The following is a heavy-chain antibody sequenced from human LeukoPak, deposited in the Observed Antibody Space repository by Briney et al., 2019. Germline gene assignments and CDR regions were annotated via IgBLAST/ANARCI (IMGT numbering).Heavy chain of an antibody. J-gene: IGHJ4*02. CDR2: ISGSGGST. CDR1: GFTFSSYA. D-gene: IGHD5-24*01. V-gene: IGHV3-23*01. CDR3: TRVGYIDEGIDY. Sequence: GGSLRLSCAASGFTFSSYAMSWVRQAPGKGLEWVSAISGSGGSTYYADSVKGRFTISRDNAKSSLYLQMNSLRAEDTAIYYCTRVGYIDEGIDYWGQGTLVTVSS.